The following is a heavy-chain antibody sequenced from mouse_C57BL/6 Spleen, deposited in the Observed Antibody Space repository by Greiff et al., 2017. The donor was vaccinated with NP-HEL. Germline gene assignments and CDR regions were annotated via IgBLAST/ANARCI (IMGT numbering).Heavy chain of an antibody. CDR1: GYAFSSYW. CDR2: IYPGDGDT. D-gene: IGHD1-1*01. J-gene: IGHJ4*01. V-gene: IGHV1-80*01. CDR3: ARSLYYYGSSYAMDY. Sequence: LVESGAELVKPGASVKISCKASGYAFSSYWMNWVKQRPGKGLEWIGQIYPGDGDTNYNGKFKGKATLTADKSSSTAYMQLSSLTSEDSAVYFCARSLYYYGSSYAMDYWGQGTSVTVSS.